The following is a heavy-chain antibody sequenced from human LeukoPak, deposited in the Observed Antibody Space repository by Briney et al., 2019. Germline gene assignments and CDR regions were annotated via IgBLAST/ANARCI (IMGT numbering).Heavy chain of an antibody. CDR1: GGSISSGGYY. J-gene: IGHJ4*02. D-gene: IGHD3-3*01. Sequence: SETLSLTCTVSGGSISSGGYYWGWIRQPPGKGLEWIGYIYHSGSTYYNPSLKSRVTISVDRSKNQFSLKLSSVTAADTAVYYCARVPSSVDYDFWSGPLTYYFDYWGQGTLVTVSS. CDR3: ARVPSSVDYDFWSGPLTYYFDY. CDR2: IYHSGST. V-gene: IGHV4-30-2*01.